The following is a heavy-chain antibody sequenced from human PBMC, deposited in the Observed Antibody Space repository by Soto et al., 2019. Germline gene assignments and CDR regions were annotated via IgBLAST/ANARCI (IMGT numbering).Heavy chain of an antibody. CDR3: ARAQTPTESDS. D-gene: IGHD4-4*01. CDR1: GYIFTNYG. V-gene: IGHV1-18*04. J-gene: IGHJ4*02. CDR2: MNAYNGNA. Sequence: QVQLVQSGAEVKKPGASVKVSCKASGYIFTNYGISWVRQAPGQGLEWMGWMNAYNGNANYAQKVQGRVTMTTDKSTRTAYMELRSLRSDDTAVYFCARAQTPTESDSWGQGTLVTVSS.